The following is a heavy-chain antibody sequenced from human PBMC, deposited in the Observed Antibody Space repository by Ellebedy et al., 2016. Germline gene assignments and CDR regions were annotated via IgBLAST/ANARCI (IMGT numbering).Heavy chain of an antibody. D-gene: IGHD5-12*01. V-gene: IGHV3-21*04. CDR1: GFRFSSYS. J-gene: IGHJ4*02. Sequence: GGSLRLXXAASGFRFSSYSINWVRQAPGKGLEWVAFISSSTDYIHYADPLKGRFTVSRDNAKNSLYLQMNSLRVEDTAVYYCARIDIVGYTFDYWGQGSLVTVSS. CDR2: ISSSTDYI. CDR3: ARIDIVGYTFDY.